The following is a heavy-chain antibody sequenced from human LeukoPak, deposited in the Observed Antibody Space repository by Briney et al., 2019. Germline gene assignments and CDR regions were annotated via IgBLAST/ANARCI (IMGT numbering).Heavy chain of an antibody. CDR1: GFTFSSYG. V-gene: IGHV3-48*04. D-gene: IGHD6-13*01. CDR2: ISSSSSTI. Sequence: PGGSLRLSCAASGFTFSSYGMHWVRQAPGKGLEWVSYISSSSSTIYYADSVKGRFTISRDNAKNSLYLQMNSLRAEDTAVYYCARDLGRGIAAAGFDYWGQGTLVTVSS. J-gene: IGHJ4*02. CDR3: ARDLGRGIAAAGFDY.